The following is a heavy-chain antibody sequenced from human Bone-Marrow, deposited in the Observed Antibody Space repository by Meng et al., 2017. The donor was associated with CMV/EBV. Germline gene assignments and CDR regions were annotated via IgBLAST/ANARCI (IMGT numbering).Heavy chain of an antibody. CDR2: INPNSGGT. CDR3: ARDPLVAATRAELDY. D-gene: IGHD2-15*01. J-gene: IGHJ4*02. Sequence: ASVKVSCKASGYTFTGYYVHWVRQAPGQGLEWMGWINPNSGGTKYAQKFQGRVTMTRDTSISTAYMELSRLRSDDTAVYHCARDPLVAATRAELDYWGQGTLVTVSS. V-gene: IGHV1-2*02. CDR1: GYTFTGYY.